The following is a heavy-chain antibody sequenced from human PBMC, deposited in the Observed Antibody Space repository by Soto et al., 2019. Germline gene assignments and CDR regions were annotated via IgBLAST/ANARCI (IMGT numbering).Heavy chain of an antibody. CDR2: IYGGENA. J-gene: IGHJ3*02. CDR1: GVTVTSNY. V-gene: IGHV3-53*01. CDR3: ARDLDAFDT. Sequence: EVQLVQSGGGLVQPGGSLRLSCAGYGVTVTSNYMNWVRQAPGKGLEWGSVIYGGENAYYADSVAGRFTISRDNSKNTLYLQMNILSVEDTAVNYCARDLDAFDTWGQGTTVIVSS.